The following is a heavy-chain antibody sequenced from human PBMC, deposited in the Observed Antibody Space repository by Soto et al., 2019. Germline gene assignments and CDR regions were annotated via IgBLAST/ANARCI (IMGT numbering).Heavy chain of an antibody. CDR3: ARDPPAYYYDSSGYLDY. Sequence: ASVKVSCKASGYTFTSYYMHWVRQAPGQGLEWIGIINPSGGSTSYAQKFQGRVTMTRDTSTSTVYMELSSLRSEDTAVYYCARDPPAYYYDSSGYLDYWGQGTLVTVSS. CDR2: INPSGGST. CDR1: GYTFTSYY. J-gene: IGHJ4*02. V-gene: IGHV1-46*01. D-gene: IGHD3-22*01.